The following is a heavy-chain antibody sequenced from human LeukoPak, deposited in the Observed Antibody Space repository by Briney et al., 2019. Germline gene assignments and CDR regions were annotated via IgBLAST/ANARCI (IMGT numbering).Heavy chain of an antibody. J-gene: IGHJ6*03. CDR3: ARWAGATTSGYYYYMDV. Sequence: ASVKVSCKASGYTFTSYGISWVRQAPGQGLEWMGWISAYNGNTNYAQKLQGRVTMTTDTSTSTAYMELRSLRSDDTAVYYCARWAGATTSGYYYYMDVWGKGTTVTVSS. CDR1: GYTFTSYG. D-gene: IGHD1-26*01. V-gene: IGHV1-18*01. CDR2: ISAYNGNT.